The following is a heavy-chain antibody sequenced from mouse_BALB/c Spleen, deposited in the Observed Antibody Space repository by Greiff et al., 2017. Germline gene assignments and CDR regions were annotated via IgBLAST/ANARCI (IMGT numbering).Heavy chain of an antibody. CDR2: IDPYNGGT. CDR1: GYAFTSYN. D-gene: IGHD1-1*01. V-gene: IGHV1S135*01. CDR3: ARGDYYGSTEGWFAY. Sequence: VQLKESGPELVKPGASVKVSCKASGYAFTSYNMYWVKQSHGKSLEWIGYIDPYNGGTSYNQKFKGKATLTVDKSSSTAYMHLNSLTSEDSAVYYCARGDYYGSTEGWFAYWGQGTLVTVSA. J-gene: IGHJ3*01.